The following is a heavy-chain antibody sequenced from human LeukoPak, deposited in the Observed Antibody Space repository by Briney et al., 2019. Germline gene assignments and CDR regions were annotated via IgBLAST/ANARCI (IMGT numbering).Heavy chain of an antibody. J-gene: IGHJ6*04. CDR1: GGTFSSYA. V-gene: IGHV1-69*05. CDR2: IIPIFGTA. CDR3: ARDSRDILIWFGDMDV. Sequence: ASVKVSCKASGGTFSSYAISWVRQAPGQGLEWMGGIIPIFGTANYAQKFQGRVTMTTDTSTSTAYMELRSLRSDDTAVYYCARDSRDILIWFGDMDVWGKGTTVTVSS. D-gene: IGHD3-10*01.